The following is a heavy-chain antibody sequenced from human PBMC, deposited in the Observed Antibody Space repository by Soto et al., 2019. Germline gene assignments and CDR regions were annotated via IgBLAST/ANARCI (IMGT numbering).Heavy chain of an antibody. Sequence: QVPLVQSGAEVKKPGASVKVSCKASGYTFTNYDINWVRQATGQGLEWLGWMNTDIGNTGYTQRFQGRVAMTRDTSISTAYLELSGLTSEDTAVYYCARALYDNGDYLPPDVWGKGTTVTVSS. J-gene: IGHJ6*04. D-gene: IGHD4-17*01. CDR1: GYTFTNYD. V-gene: IGHV1-8*01. CDR2: MNTDIGNT. CDR3: ARALYDNGDYLPPDV.